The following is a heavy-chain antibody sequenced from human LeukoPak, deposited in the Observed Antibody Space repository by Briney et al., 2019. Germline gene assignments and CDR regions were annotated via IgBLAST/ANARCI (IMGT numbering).Heavy chain of an antibody. Sequence: ADSVKGRFTISRDNSKNTLYLQMNSLRAEDTAVYYCARDILKQQLVPRRYYYYMDVWGKGTTVTISS. V-gene: IGHV3-30*07. J-gene: IGHJ6*03. CDR3: ARDILKQQLVPRRYYYYMDV. D-gene: IGHD6-13*01.